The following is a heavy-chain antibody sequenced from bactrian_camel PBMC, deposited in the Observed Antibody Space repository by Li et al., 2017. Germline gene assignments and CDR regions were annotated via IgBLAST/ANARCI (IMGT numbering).Heavy chain of an antibody. CDR3: ALHAVRISFGRRYCVLSRGADSGY. J-gene: IGHJ6*01. CDR2: IYTTGGST. Sequence: VQLVESGGGSVQAGGSLRLSCTASGYDDSSGNCMGWFRQAPGKEREGVALIYTTGGSTYYADSVKGRFTISQDYAKRTVYLQMNSLKPEDTNIYYCALHAVRISFGRRYCVLSRGADSGYWGQGTQVTVS. CDR1: GYDDSSGN. V-gene: IGHV3S40*01. D-gene: IGHD1*01.